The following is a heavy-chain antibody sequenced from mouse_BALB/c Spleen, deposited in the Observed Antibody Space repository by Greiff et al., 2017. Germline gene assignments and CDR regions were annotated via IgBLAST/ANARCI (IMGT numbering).Heavy chain of an antibody. Sequence: EVKLMESGGGLVKPGGSLKLSCAASGFTFSDYYMYWVRQTPEKRLEWVATISDGGSYTYYPDSVKGRFTISRDNAKNNLYLQMSSLKSEDTAMYYCARRGGLYAMDYWGQGTSVTVSS. CDR1: GFTFSDYY. CDR2: ISDGGSYT. V-gene: IGHV5-4*02. CDR3: ARRGGLYAMDY. J-gene: IGHJ4*01.